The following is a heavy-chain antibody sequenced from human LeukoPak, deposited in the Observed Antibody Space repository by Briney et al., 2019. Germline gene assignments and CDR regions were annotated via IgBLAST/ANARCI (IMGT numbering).Heavy chain of an antibody. D-gene: IGHD1-14*01. CDR2: IYYSGST. CDR1: GGSISSYY. CDR3: ARGTGVSPSNFDY. V-gene: IGHV4-59*01. J-gene: IGHJ4*02. Sequence: SETLSLTCTVSGGSISSYYWSWIRQPPGKGLEWIGYIYYSGSTNYNPSLKSRVTISVDTSKNQFSLKLSSVTAADTAVYYCARGTGVSPSNFDYWGQGTLVTVSS.